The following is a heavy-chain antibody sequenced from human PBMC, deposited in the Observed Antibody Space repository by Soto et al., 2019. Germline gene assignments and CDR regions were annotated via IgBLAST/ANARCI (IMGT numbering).Heavy chain of an antibody. CDR2: IYYSGST. Sequence: QLQLQESGPGLVKPSETLSLTCTVSGGSISSSSYYWGWIRQPPGKGLEWIGSIYYSGSTYYNPSLKSRVPISVDTSKNQFSLKLSSVTAADTAVYYCARLYCSGGSCHLAEYFQHWGQGTLVTVSS. CDR1: GGSISSSSYY. D-gene: IGHD2-15*01. J-gene: IGHJ1*01. CDR3: ARLYCSGGSCHLAEYFQH. V-gene: IGHV4-39*01.